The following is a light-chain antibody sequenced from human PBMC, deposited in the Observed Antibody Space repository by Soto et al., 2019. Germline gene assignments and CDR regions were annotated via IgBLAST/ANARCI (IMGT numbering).Light chain of an antibody. Sequence: QSVLTQPASVSGSPGQSINISCTGTSNVVGSYDLVSWYQLHPGKAPKLVIYEANKRPSGISNRFSVSKSGNTASLTVSGLQAEDEADYYCSSYAGSNNYVFGTGTKVTVL. J-gene: IGLJ1*01. CDR2: EAN. V-gene: IGLV2-14*02. CDR1: SNVVGSYDL. CDR3: SSYAGSNNYV.